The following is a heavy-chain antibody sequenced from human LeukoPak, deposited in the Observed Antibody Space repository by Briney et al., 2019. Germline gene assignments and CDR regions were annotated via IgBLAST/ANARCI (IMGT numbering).Heavy chain of an antibody. D-gene: IGHD3-22*01. J-gene: IGHJ4*02. CDR1: GFTFSSYA. Sequence: SGRSLRLSCAASGFTFSSYAMSWVRQAPGKGLEWVSAISGSGGSTYYADSVKGRFTISRDNSKNSLYLQMNSLRAEDTAVYFCARVAVITGIDSWGQGTLVTVSS. V-gene: IGHV3-23*01. CDR3: ARVAVITGIDS. CDR2: ISGSGGST.